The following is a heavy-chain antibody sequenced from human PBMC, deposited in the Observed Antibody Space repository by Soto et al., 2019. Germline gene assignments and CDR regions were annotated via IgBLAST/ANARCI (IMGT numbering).Heavy chain of an antibody. V-gene: IGHV3-48*03. J-gene: IGHJ5*01. CDR2: TGTSGSTK. CDR1: GFSFNLHE. CDR3: ARAGGSRACSWPSLVS. Sequence: PGGSLRLSCAASGFSFNLHEMNWVRQAPGKGLEWISYTGTSGSTKYYADSVQGRFTISRDNTKNSVYWEVTSLRPYHAASCYCARAGGSRACSWPSLVSWGQGS. D-gene: IGHD2-15*01.